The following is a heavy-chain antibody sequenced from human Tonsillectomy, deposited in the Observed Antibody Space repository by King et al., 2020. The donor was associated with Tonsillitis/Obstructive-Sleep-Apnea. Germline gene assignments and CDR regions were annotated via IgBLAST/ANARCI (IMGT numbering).Heavy chain of an antibody. D-gene: IGHD3-3*01. CDR3: ATPRGDFWSGYSI. V-gene: IGHV4-39*01. Sequence: QLQESGPGLVKPSETLSLTCTVSGGSISSSSYYWGWIRQPPGKGLEWIGSIYYSGSTYYNPSLKSRVTISVDTSKNQFSLKLSSVTAADTAVYYCATPRGDFWSGYSIWGQGTLVTVSS. CDR1: GGSISSSSYY. J-gene: IGHJ4*02. CDR2: IYYSGST.